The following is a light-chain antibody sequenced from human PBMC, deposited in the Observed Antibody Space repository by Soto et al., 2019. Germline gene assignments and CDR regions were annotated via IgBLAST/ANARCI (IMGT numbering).Light chain of an antibody. CDR1: SSDVGAYNY. CDR3: SSYGSTSARYV. CDR2: EVR. V-gene: IGLV2-14*01. Sequence: QSALAQPASVSGSPGQSITISCTGTSSDVGAYNYVSWYQQHPGKAPKLMIYEVRGRPSGVSNRFSGSKSGNTASLTISGLQAEDEGDYFCSSYGSTSARYVFGTRTKVTVL. J-gene: IGLJ1*01.